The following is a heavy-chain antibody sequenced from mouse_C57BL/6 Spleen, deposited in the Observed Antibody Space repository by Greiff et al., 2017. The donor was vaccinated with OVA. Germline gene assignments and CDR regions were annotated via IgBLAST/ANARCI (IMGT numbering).Heavy chain of an antibody. CDR2: ISSGSSTI. V-gene: IGHV5-17*01. D-gene: IGHD1-1*01. J-gene: IGHJ1*03. Sequence: EVQLVESGGGLVKPGGSLKLSCAASGFTFSDYGMHWVRQAPEKGLEWVAYISSGSSTIYYAATVKGRFTISRDNAKNTLFLQMTSLRSEDTDMYYCARKGERGSSYYWYFDVWGTGTTVTVSS. CDR3: ARKGERGSSYYWYFDV. CDR1: GFTFSDYG.